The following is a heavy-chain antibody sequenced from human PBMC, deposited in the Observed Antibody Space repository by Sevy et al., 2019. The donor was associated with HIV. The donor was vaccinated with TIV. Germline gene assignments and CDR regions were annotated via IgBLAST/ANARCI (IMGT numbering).Heavy chain of an antibody. V-gene: IGHV3-23*01. CDR2: ISGSGDST. CDR3: AEGNNYDYIWGSYYYFDY. Sequence: GGSLRLSCAASGFTFSSYVMSWVRQAPGMGLEWVSTISGSGDSTYYADSVKGRFTISRDNSKNTLYLQMNSLRAEDTAVYYCAEGNNYDYIWGSYYYFDYWGQGTLVTVSS. J-gene: IGHJ4*02. CDR1: GFTFSSYV. D-gene: IGHD3-16*01.